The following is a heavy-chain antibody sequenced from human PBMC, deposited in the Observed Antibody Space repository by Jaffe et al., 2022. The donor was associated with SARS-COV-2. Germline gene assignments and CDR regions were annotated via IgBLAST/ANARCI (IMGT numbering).Heavy chain of an antibody. D-gene: IGHD3-10*01. Sequence: QVQLVQSGAEVKKPGASVKVSCKASGYTFTTCFMHWVRQAPGQRLEWMGWINAANGNTKYSQKFQGRVTITRDTSASTAYMELSSLRSEDTAVYYCARDDEVRGLSNWFDPWGQGTLVTVSS. CDR1: GYTFTTCF. CDR2: INAANGNT. CDR3: ARDDEVRGLSNWFDP. J-gene: IGHJ5*02. V-gene: IGHV1-3*01.